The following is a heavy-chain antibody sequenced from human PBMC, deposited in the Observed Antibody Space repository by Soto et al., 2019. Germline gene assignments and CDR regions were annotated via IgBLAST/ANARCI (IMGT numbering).Heavy chain of an antibody. J-gene: IGHJ4*02. CDR1: GGSISSGNYY. Sequence: SETLSLTCTVSGGSISSGNYYWSWIRQPPGKSLEWIGFISYSGSAYYSASLKSRFTISVDTSKNQFSMNLCFVTAADTAVYYCATMGTPATGLYYLDYWGQGTLVTVSS. V-gene: IGHV4-30-4*01. CDR3: ATMGTPATGLYYLDY. D-gene: IGHD1-7*01. CDR2: ISYSGSA.